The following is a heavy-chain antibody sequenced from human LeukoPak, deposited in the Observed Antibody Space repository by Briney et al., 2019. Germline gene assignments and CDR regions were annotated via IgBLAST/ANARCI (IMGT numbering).Heavy chain of an antibody. J-gene: IGHJ4*02. D-gene: IGHD3-22*01. CDR3: ARVAYYDSTGG. V-gene: IGHV1-2*02. CDR1: GYTFTRYH. Sequence: GASVKVSCMASGYTFTRYHIHWVRQAPGQGLEWMGGINPNTAGTSYAHKFQGRVAMTSGTSISTAYMELSRLTSDDTAVYYCARVAYYDSTGGWGQGTLVTVSS. CDR2: INPNTAGT.